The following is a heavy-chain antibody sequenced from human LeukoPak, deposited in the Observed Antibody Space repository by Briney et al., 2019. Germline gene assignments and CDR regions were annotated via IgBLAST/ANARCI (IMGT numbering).Heavy chain of an antibody. CDR2: INPNSGGT. V-gene: IGHV1-2*02. Sequence: ASVKVSCKASGGTFSSYAISWVRQAPGQGLEWMGWINPNSGGTNYAQKFQGRVTMTRDTSISTAYMELSRLRPDDTAVYYCARESGQEDWFDPWGQGTLVTVSS. CDR3: ARESGQEDWFDP. J-gene: IGHJ5*02. CDR1: GGTFSSYA.